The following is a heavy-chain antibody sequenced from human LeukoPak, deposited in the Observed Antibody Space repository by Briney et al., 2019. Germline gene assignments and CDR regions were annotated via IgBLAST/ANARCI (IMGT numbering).Heavy chain of an antibody. V-gene: IGHV1-46*03. J-gene: IGHJ4*02. CDR2: INPSGGST. CDR3: ARGGRSVVPDAMVDY. Sequence: ASVKVSCKASGYTFTSYYMHWVRQAPGQGLEWMGIINPSGGSTSYAQKFQGRVTMTRDTSTSTVYMELSSLRSEDTAVYYCARGGRSVVPDAMVDYWGQGTLVTVSS. CDR1: GYTFTSYY. D-gene: IGHD2-2*01.